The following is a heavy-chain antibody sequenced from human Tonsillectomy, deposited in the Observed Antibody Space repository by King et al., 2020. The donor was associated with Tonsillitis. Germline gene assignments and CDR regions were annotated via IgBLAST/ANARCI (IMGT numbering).Heavy chain of an antibody. CDR1: GYTFTGYY. V-gene: IGHV1-2*02. J-gene: IGHJ6*02. CDR3: ASPYGDYAGYYYYYGMDV. Sequence: VQLVQSGAEVKKPGASVKVSCKASGYTFTGYYMHWVRQAPGQGLEWMVWINPNSGGTNYAQKFQGRVTLTRDTSISTAYMELSRLRSDDTAVYYCASPYGDYAGYYYYYGMDVWGQGTTVTVSS. CDR2: INPNSGGT. D-gene: IGHD4-17*01.